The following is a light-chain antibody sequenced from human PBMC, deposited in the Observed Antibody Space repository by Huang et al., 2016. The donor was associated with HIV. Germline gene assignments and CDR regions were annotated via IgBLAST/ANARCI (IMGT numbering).Light chain of an antibody. CDR2: GAS. CDR1: QSISSN. Sequence: ETVMTQSPATVSVSPGENATLPCRASQSISSNLAWYQQNPGQIPKLRIYGASSRATDIPARFSGSGSGTEFTLTISSLQSEDSAVYFCQQYNNWPRTFGQGTKLEIK. CDR3: QQYNNWPRT. V-gene: IGKV3-15*01. J-gene: IGKJ2*01.